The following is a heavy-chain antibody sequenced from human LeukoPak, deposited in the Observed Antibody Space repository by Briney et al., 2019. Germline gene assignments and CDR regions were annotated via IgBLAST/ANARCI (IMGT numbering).Heavy chain of an antibody. CDR3: ARASRDY. CDR2: IKQDGSEK. J-gene: IGHJ4*02. CDR1: GYSFTSYW. V-gene: IGHV3-7*03. Sequence: GESLKISCKGSGYSFTSYWMSWVRQAPGKALEWVANIKQDGSEKDYVDSVKGRFTISRDNSKNILYLQMNSLRVDDTAVYYCARASRDYWGQGILVTVSS.